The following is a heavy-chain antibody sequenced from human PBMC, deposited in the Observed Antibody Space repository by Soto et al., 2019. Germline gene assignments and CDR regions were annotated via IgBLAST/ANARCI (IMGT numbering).Heavy chain of an antibody. CDR2: ISGSGGST. V-gene: IGHV3-23*01. CDR3: AKGLELEDAFDI. CDR1: GFTFSSYA. D-gene: IGHD1-1*01. J-gene: IGHJ3*02. Sequence: EVQLLESGGGLVQPGGSLRLSCAASGFTFSSYAMSWVRQAPGKGLEWVSAISGSGGSTYYADSVKGRFPISRDNSKNTLYLQMNSLRAEDTAVYYCAKGLELEDAFDIWGQGTMVTVSS.